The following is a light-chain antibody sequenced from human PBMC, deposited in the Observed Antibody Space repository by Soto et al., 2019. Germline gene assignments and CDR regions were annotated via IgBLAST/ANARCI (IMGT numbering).Light chain of an antibody. CDR2: DNN. CDR1: SSNIGAGYD. Sequence: QSVLTLPPSVSGAPGQRVTISCTGSSSNIGAGYDVHWYQQYPGTAPKLLIYDNNDRPSGVPDRFSGSRSGTSASLALTGLQAEDEADYYCQSYDSSLSGYVFGAGTKVTVL. V-gene: IGLV1-40*01. J-gene: IGLJ1*01. CDR3: QSYDSSLSGYV.